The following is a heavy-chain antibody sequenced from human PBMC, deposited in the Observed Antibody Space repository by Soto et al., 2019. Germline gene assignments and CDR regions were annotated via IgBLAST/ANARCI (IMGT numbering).Heavy chain of an antibody. CDR3: ASTVRGAIGHDAFDI. J-gene: IGHJ3*02. Sequence: ASVKVSCKASGGTFSSYTISWVRQAPGQGLEWMGRIIPILGIANYAQKFQGRVTITADKSTSTAYMELSSLRSEYTAVYYCASTVRGAIGHDAFDIWGQGTMVTVSS. V-gene: IGHV1-69*02. D-gene: IGHD3-10*02. CDR1: GGTFSSYT. CDR2: IIPILGIA.